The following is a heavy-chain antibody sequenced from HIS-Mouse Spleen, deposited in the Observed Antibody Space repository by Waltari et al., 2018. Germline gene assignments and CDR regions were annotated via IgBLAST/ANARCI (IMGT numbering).Heavy chain of an antibody. CDR3: AREIPYSSSWYDWYFDL. CDR1: GGSISSSRYY. D-gene: IGHD6-13*01. CDR2: IYYSGRT. J-gene: IGHJ2*01. V-gene: IGHV4-39*07. Sequence: QLQLQESGPGLVKPSETLSLTCTVSGGSISSSRYYWGWIRQPPGKGLEWIGGIYYSGRTYYNPSLKSRVTNAVDTSKNQFALKLSAVTAADTAVYYCAREIPYSSSWYDWYFDLWGRGTLVTVSS.